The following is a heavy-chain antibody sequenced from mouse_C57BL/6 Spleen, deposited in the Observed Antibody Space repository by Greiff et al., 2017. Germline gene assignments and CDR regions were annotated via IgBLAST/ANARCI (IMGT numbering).Heavy chain of an antibody. CDR2: IYPGSGST. J-gene: IGHJ4*01. D-gene: IGHD2-4*01. CDR3: ARKGITTRAMDY. Sequence: VQLQQPGAELVKPGASVKMSCKASGYTFTSYWITWVKQRPGQGLEWIGDIYPGSGSTNYNEKLKSKATLTVDTSSSTAYMQLSSLTSEDSAVYYCARKGITTRAMDYWGQGTSVTVSS. CDR1: GYTFTSYW. V-gene: IGHV1-55*01.